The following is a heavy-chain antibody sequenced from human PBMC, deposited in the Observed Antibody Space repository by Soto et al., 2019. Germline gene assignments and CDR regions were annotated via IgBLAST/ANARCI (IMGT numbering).Heavy chain of an antibody. Sequence: EVQLVESGGGLVQPGGSLRLSCAASGFTFSGYWMTWARQAPGKGLEWVAQIKDDGSEKFYVDSVKGRFTISRDNADNLLYLQMNSLRAEDTAVYFWARDGYCSGGRCYRRNDYWGQGTLVIVSS. V-gene: IGHV3-7*01. CDR1: GFTFSGYW. J-gene: IGHJ4*02. CDR2: IKDDGSEK. D-gene: IGHD2-15*01. CDR3: ARDGYCSGGRCYRRNDY.